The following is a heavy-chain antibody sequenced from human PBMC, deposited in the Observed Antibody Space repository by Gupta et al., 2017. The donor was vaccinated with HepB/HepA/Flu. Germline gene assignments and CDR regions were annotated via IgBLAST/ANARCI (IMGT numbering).Heavy chain of an antibody. D-gene: IGHD3-22*01. Sequence: EVQLVESGGGLVQPGGSLKLSCAASGFTFSGSAMHWVRQASGKGLEWVGRIRSKANSYATAYAASVKGRFTISRDDSKNTAYLQMNSLKTEDTAVYYCTRHHPDSSGYYYYYYYMDVWGKGTTVTVSS. CDR3: TRHHPDSSGYYYYYYYMDV. J-gene: IGHJ6*03. CDR2: IRSKANSYAT. V-gene: IGHV3-73*02. CDR1: GFTFSGSA.